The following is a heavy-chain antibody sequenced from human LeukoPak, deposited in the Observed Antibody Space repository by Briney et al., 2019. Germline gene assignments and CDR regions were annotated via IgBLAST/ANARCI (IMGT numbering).Heavy chain of an antibody. CDR1: GFTFSNYW. Sequence: PGGSLRLSCAASGFTFSNYWMHWVRQARAKGLVWVSGINTDGSSKTYADSVKGRFTISRDNAKNTLHVQMNTVRSEDTAVYYCARDLRTGSWGQGTLVTVSS. V-gene: IGHV3-74*01. D-gene: IGHD4-17*01. CDR2: INTDGSSK. CDR3: ARDLRTGS. J-gene: IGHJ4*02.